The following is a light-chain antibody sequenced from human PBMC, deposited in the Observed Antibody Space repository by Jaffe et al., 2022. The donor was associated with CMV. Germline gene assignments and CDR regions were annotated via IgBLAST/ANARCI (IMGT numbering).Light chain of an antibody. CDR1: QSITGSY. CDR3: QQYGSSPYT. V-gene: IGKV3-20*01. CDR2: GIS. Sequence: EIVLTQSPGTLSLSPGERATLSCRASQSITGSYLAWYQQKPGQAPRLLIYGISSRATGIPDRFTGSESGTDFTLTISRLEPEDFAVYYCQQYGSSPYTFGPGTKVDIK. J-gene: IGKJ3*01.